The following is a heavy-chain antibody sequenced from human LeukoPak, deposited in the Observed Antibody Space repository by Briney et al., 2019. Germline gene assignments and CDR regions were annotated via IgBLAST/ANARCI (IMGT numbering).Heavy chain of an antibody. CDR3: ARESYTMVRGVIIDY. Sequence: SETLSLTCTVSGGSISSYYWSWIRQPPGKGLEWIGYIYYSGSTNYNPSLKSRDTISVDTSKNQFSLKLSSVTAADTAVYYCARESYTMVRGVIIDYWGQGTLVTVSS. CDR2: IYYSGST. D-gene: IGHD3-10*01. J-gene: IGHJ4*02. CDR1: GGSISSYY. V-gene: IGHV4-59*01.